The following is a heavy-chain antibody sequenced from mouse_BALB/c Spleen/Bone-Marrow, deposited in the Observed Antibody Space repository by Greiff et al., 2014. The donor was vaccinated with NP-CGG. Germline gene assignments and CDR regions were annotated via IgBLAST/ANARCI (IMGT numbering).Heavy chain of an antibody. CDR2: INPSNGGT. CDR1: GYTFTSYW. CDR3: ARSGDGYYVDYFDY. V-gene: IGHV1S81*02. J-gene: IGHJ2*01. Sequence: LVESGAELVRPGVSVKLSCKASGYTFTSYWMHWIKQRPELGLERIGEINPSNGGTNYNEKFKSKATLTVDKSSSTAYMQLSSLTSEDSAVYYCARSGDGYYVDYFDYWGQGTTLTVSS. D-gene: IGHD2-3*01.